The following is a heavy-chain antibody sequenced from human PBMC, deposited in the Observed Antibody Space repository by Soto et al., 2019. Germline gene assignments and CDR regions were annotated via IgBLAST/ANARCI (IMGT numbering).Heavy chain of an antibody. CDR1: GFTFISYA. CDR2: ISGSGGST. D-gene: IGHD3-3*01. CDR3: PKLVWADVWSGYDRYFDY. V-gene: IGHV3-23*01. J-gene: IGHJ4*02. Sequence: EVQLLGSGGGLVQPGGSLRLSCAASGFTFISYAMSWVRQAPGKGLEWVSAISGSGGSTYYADSVKGRFTISRDNSKNPLYLQMNRLRAEDTAVYYCPKLVWADVWSGYDRYFDYWGQGTLVTVSS.